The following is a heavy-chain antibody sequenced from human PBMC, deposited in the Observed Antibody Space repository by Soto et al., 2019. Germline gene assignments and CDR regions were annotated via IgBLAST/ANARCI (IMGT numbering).Heavy chain of an antibody. Sequence: SLRLSCAASGFTFDDYAMHWVRQAPGKGLEWVSGISWNSGSIGYADSVKGRFTISRDNAKNSLYLQMNSLRAEDTALYYCAKDIEAYSSGQDYWGQGTLVTVSS. J-gene: IGHJ4*02. V-gene: IGHV3-9*01. CDR1: GFTFDDYA. D-gene: IGHD6-19*01. CDR3: AKDIEAYSSGQDY. CDR2: ISWNSGSI.